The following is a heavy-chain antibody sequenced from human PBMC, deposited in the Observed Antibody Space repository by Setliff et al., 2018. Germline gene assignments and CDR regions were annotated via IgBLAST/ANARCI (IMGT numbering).Heavy chain of an antibody. CDR3: ARRIRSGSYWSGAFDI. CDR1: GGSISSSSYY. D-gene: IGHD1-26*01. V-gene: IGHV4-39*01. J-gene: IGHJ3*02. Sequence: SETLSLTCTVSGGSISSSSYYWGWIRQPPGKGLEWIGSIYYSGSTCYNPSLKSRVTISVDTSKNQFSLKLSSVTAADTAVYYCARRIRSGSYWSGAFDIWGQGTMVTVSS. CDR2: IYYSGST.